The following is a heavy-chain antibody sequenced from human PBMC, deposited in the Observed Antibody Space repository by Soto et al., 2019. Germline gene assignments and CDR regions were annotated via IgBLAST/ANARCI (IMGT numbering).Heavy chain of an antibody. D-gene: IGHD1-7*01. V-gene: IGHV3-23*01. CDR2: MSGSSSPT. Sequence: GGSLRLSCATSGLTFSNYAMSWVRQAPGGGLEWVSSMSGSSSPTYYADSVKGRFTISRDRSKNTLYLQMSSLRAEDTALYYCAKNQERELPRVIDFWGQGTLVTVSS. CDR3: AKNQERELPRVIDF. CDR1: GLTFSNYA. J-gene: IGHJ4*02.